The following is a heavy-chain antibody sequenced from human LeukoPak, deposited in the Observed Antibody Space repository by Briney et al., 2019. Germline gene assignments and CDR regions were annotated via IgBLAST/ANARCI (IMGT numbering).Heavy chain of an antibody. CDR3: AKGYSSSPDWFDP. D-gene: IGHD6-13*01. J-gene: IGHJ5*02. CDR1: GFTFSSYS. CDR2: ISGSGGST. Sequence: GGSLRLSCAASGFTFSSYSMNWVRQAPGKGLEWVSAISGSGGSTYYADSVKGRFTISRDNSKNTLYLQMNSLRAEDTAVYYCAKGYSSSPDWFDPWGQGTLVTVSS. V-gene: IGHV3-23*01.